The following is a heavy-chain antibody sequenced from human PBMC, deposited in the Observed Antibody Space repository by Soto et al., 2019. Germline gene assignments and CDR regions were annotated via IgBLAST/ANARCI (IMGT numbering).Heavy chain of an antibody. Sequence: SETLSLTCTVSGGSISSYYWSWTRLPPGKGLEWIGYIYYSGSTNYNPSLKSRVTISVDTSKNQFSLKLSSVTAADTAVYYCARDMTTVRESWFDPWGQGTLVTVSS. CDR2: IYYSGST. CDR3: ARDMTTVRESWFDP. J-gene: IGHJ5*02. D-gene: IGHD4-4*01. CDR1: GGSISSYY. V-gene: IGHV4-59*08.